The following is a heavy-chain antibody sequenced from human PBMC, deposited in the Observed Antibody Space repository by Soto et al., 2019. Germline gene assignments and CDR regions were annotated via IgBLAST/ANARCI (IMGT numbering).Heavy chain of an antibody. V-gene: IGHV1-18*01. CDR2: VSPKSGNT. CDR1: GYNFFDYG. Sequence: QIQLVQSGAEVKKPGASVNVSCKASGYNFFDYGVNWVRQAPGQGLEWMGWVSPKSGNTDFARKVQGRVTMTADTSTNTAYLELRGLRSDDTAVYYCARGRTVSSIGPLLVWGQGTLVSVSS. CDR3: ARGRTVSSIGPLLV. D-gene: IGHD1-1*01. J-gene: IGHJ1*01.